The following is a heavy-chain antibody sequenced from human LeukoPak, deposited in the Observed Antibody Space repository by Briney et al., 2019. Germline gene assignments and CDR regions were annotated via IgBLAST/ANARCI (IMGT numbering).Heavy chain of an antibody. Sequence: GGSLRLSCAASGFTFSSYAMSWVRQAPGKGLEWVSAISGSGGSTYYADSVKGRFTISRDNSKNTLYLQMNSLRAEDTAVYYCARGLPSLYGSGSSYYFDYWGQGTLVTVSS. D-gene: IGHD3-10*01. V-gene: IGHV3-23*01. CDR1: GFTFSSYA. J-gene: IGHJ4*02. CDR3: ARGLPSLYGSGSSYYFDY. CDR2: ISGSGGST.